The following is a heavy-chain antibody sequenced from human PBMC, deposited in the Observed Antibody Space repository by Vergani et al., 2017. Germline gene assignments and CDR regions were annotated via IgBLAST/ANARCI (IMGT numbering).Heavy chain of an antibody. Sequence: QVQLVQSGAEVKKPGASVKVSCKASGYTFTSYYMHWVRQAPGQGLEWMGIINPSGGSTSYAQKFQGRVTMTGDTSTSTVYMELSSLRSEDTAVYYCARDGGELLPVYWGQGTLVTVSS. J-gene: IGHJ4*02. CDR3: ARDGGELLPVY. D-gene: IGHD1-26*01. V-gene: IGHV1-46*01. CDR2: INPSGGST. CDR1: GYTFTSYY.